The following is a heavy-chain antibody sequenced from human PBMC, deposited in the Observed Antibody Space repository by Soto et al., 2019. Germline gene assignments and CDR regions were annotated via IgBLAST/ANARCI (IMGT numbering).Heavy chain of an antibody. V-gene: IGHV4-59*08. D-gene: IGHD5-18*01. CDR1: GGSISSYY. CDR3: ARRYGSCFDY. Sequence: QVQLQESGPGLVKPSETLSLTCTVSGGSISSYYWSWIRQPPGKGLEWIGYIYYSGSTNYNPSLKSRVTLSVDTSNHQCSLKLSSVTAADTAVYYCARRYGSCFDYWGQGTLVTVSS. CDR2: IYYSGST. J-gene: IGHJ4*02.